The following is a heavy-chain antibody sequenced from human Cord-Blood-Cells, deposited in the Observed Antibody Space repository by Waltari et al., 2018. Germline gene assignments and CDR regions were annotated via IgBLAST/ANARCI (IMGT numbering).Heavy chain of an antibody. Sequence: QVQLQQSGPGLAKHSQTLSHTCAISGDSVSSNRATWHWIRQSPTGGLEWLGRTYYRSKWFNDYAVSVKSRITINPDTSNNQFSLQLNSVTPEDTAVYYCARGGVTGATDYWGQGTLVTVSS. CDR2: TYYRSKWFN. J-gene: IGHJ4*02. V-gene: IGHV6-1*01. D-gene: IGHD7-27*01. CDR1: GDSVSSNRAT. CDR3: ARGGVTGATDY.